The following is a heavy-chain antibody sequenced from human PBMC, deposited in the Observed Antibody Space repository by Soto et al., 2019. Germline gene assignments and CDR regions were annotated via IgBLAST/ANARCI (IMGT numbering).Heavy chain of an antibody. D-gene: IGHD5-18*01. J-gene: IGHJ3*02. CDR3: ARSDTAGHRGFDI. Sequence: QVQLVQSGAEMREPGSSVKVSCKASGGTFSSSAINWLRQAPGQGPEWMGGIIPTFGTANYIEKFRGRVTITADTSPSTAYMEVSSLTSEDTAMYFCARSDTAGHRGFDIWGQGTMVTVSS. CDR2: IIPTFGTA. CDR1: GGTFSSSA. V-gene: IGHV1-69*06.